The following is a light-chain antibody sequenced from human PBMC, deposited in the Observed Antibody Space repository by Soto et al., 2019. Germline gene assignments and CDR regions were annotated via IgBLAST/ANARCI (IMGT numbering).Light chain of an antibody. Sequence: ENVLTQSPGTLSLSPGERTTLSCRASQSVSSSYLAWYQQKPGQAPRLLIYGASSRATGIPDRFSGSGSGTDFTLTISRLEPEDFAVYYCQQHGSSPPITCGQGTRLEIK. CDR1: QSVSSSY. V-gene: IGKV3-20*01. J-gene: IGKJ5*01. CDR3: QQHGSSPPIT. CDR2: GAS.